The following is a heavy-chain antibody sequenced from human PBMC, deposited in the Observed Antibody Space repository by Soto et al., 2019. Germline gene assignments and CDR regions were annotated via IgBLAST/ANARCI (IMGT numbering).Heavy chain of an antibody. CDR1: RDSVSSNSAT. CDR2: TYYRSKWYS. V-gene: IGHV6-1*01. CDR3: ARNSSGWSDLYYYGVDV. J-gene: IGHJ6*02. Sequence: PSQTPSLTCAIPRDSVSSNSATCDSTRQSPSRGLEWLGRTYYRSKWYSDYAVSVTSRVTINADTSNNQFTLHLNSVSPGDTAVYFCARNSSGWSDLYYYGVDVWGQGTSVTVPS. D-gene: IGHD6-19*01.